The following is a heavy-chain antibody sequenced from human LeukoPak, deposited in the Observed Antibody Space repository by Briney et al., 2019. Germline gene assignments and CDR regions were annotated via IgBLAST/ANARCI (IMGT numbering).Heavy chain of an antibody. D-gene: IGHD5-24*01. CDR1: GFTFSSYW. J-gene: IGHJ4*02. V-gene: IGHV3-7*01. Sequence: GGSLRLSCAASGFTFSSYWMSWVRQAPGKGLEWVANIKQDGIDKYYVDSVRGRFTISRDNAKNSLYLQMNSLGVEDTAVYFCARDWREGYNKVLDWWGQGTLVAVSS. CDR2: IKQDGIDK. CDR3: ARDWREGYNKVLDW.